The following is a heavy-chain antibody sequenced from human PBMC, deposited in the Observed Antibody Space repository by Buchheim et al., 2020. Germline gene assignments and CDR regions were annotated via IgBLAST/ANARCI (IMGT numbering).Heavy chain of an antibody. Sequence: EVQLVESGGGLVQPGGSLRLSCAASGFTFSNFRMSWVRQAPGKGLEWVANIKHDGGVTYYVDSVKGRFTISRDNAKNSVYLQMNSLGAEDTALYYCARKIEAAGPSFDYWGRGTL. CDR3: ARKIEAAGPSFDY. CDR1: GFTFSNFR. J-gene: IGHJ4*02. CDR2: IKHDGGVT. V-gene: IGHV3-7*01. D-gene: IGHD6-13*01.